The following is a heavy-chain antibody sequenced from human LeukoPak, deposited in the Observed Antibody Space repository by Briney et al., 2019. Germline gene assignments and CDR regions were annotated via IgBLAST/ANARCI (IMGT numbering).Heavy chain of an antibody. CDR3: ARASYSSSWYADY. J-gene: IGHJ4*02. D-gene: IGHD6-13*01. CDR2: ISSSGSTI. CDR1: GFTFSSYE. Sequence: GGSXRLSCAASGFTFSSYEMNWVGQAQGKGMEGVSYISSSGSTIYYADSVKGRFTISRDNAKNSLYLQMNSLRAEDTAVYYCARASYSSSWYADYWGQGTLVTVSS. V-gene: IGHV3-48*03.